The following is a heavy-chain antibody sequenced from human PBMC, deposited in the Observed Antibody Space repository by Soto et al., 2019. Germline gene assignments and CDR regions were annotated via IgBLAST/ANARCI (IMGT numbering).Heavy chain of an antibody. Sequence: QVQLVQSGAEVKKPGASVKVSCKVSGYTLTELSMHWVRQAPGKGLEWMGGFDPEDGETIYAQKFQGRVTMTEDTSTDTAYMELSSLRSEDTAVYYCATGFPRAITMVRGAELFVYWGQGTLVTVSS. V-gene: IGHV1-24*01. CDR2: FDPEDGET. J-gene: IGHJ4*02. CDR3: ATGFPRAITMVRGAELFVY. CDR1: GYTLTELS. D-gene: IGHD3-10*01.